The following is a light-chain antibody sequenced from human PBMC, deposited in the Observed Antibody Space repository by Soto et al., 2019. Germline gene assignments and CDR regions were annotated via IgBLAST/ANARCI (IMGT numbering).Light chain of an antibody. J-gene: IGLJ2*01. CDR3: SSHTSSNTLVV. CDR1: SSDVGGFNY. V-gene: IGLV2-14*01. CDR2: EVS. Sequence: QSVLTQPPSASGSPGQSVAISCTGTSSDVGGFNYVSWYQQHAGKVPKLMIYEVSNRPSGVPSRFSGSKSGNTASLTISGLQADDEADYYCSSHTSSNTLVVFGGGTKLTVL.